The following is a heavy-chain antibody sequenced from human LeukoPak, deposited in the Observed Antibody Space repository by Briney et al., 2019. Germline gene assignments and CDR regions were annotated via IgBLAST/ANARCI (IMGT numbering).Heavy chain of an antibody. CDR1: GGSISSYY. J-gene: IGHJ4*02. V-gene: IGHV4-59*01. CDR3: ARVGSGDYYDSSGYYYFDY. CDR2: IYYSGST. Sequence: NPSETLSLTCTVSGGSISSYYWSWIRQPPGKGLEWIGYIYYSGSTNYNPSLKSRVTISVDTSKNQFSLKLSSVTAADTAVYYCARVGSGDYYDSSGYYYFDYWGQGTLVTVSS. D-gene: IGHD3-22*01.